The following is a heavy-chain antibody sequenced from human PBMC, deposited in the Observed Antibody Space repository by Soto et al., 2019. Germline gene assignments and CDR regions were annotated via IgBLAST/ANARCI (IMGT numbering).Heavy chain of an antibody. CDR3: TRDLDTSGSAPISEY. CDR1: GFTFSSYG. Sequence: PGGSLRLSCVASGFTFSSYGMHWVRQAPGKGLEWVANINRGGNDRYYVDSVKGRFTISRDNAKKSLYLQMSSLRAEDTAVYYCTRDLDTSGSAPISEYWGQGTLVTVSS. J-gene: IGHJ4*02. CDR2: INRGGNDR. V-gene: IGHV3-7*03. D-gene: IGHD3-22*01.